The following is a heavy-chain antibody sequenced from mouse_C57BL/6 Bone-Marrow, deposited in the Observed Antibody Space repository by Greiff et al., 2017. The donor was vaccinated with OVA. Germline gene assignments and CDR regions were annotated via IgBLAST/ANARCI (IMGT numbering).Heavy chain of an antibody. V-gene: IGHV1-81*01. CDR3: ARFGYYVDYFDY. J-gene: IGHJ2*01. CDR2: IYPRSGNT. CDR1: GYTFTSYG. Sequence: VKLMESGAELARPGASVKLSCKASGYTFTSYGISWVKQRTGQGLEWIGEIYPRSGNTYYNEKFKGKATLTADKSSSTAYMELRSLTSEDSAVYFCARFGYYVDYFDYWGQGTTLTVSS. D-gene: IGHD2-3*01.